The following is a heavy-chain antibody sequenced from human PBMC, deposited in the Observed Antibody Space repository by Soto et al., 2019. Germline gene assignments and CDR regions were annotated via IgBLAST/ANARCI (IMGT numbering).Heavy chain of an antibody. V-gene: IGHV3-15*07. Sequence: GGSLRLSCAASGFTFSNAWMNWVRQAPGKGLEWVGRIKSKTDGGTTDYAAPVKGRFTISRDDSKNTLYLQMNSLKTEDTAVYYCTTGSDSPGTYYYYGMDVWGQGTTVTVSS. CDR1: GFTFSNAW. CDR2: IKSKTDGGTT. J-gene: IGHJ6*02. CDR3: TTGSDSPGTYYYYGMDV.